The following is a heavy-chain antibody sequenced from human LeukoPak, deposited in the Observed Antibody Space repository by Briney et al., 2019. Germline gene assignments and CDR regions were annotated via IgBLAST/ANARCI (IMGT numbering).Heavy chain of an antibody. CDR2: IYYSGST. D-gene: IGHD2-2*02. CDR3: ARLSYCSSTSCFTGGIFDI. V-gene: IGHV4-39*01. Sequence: SETLSLTCTVSGGSISSSSYYCGWIRQPPGKGLEWIGSIYYSGSTYYNPSLKSRVTISVDTSKNQFSLKLSSVTAADTAVYYCARLSYCSSTSCFTGGIFDIWGQGTMVTVSS. J-gene: IGHJ3*02. CDR1: GGSISSSSYY.